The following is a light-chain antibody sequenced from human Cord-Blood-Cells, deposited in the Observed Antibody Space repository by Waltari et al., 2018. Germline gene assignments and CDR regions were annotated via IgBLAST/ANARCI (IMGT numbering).Light chain of an antibody. CDR1: SSDVGGYNY. J-gene: IGLJ3*02. Sequence: QSALTQPASVSGSPGQWIPISCPGTSSDVGGYNYVSWYQQPPGKAPKLMIYEVSNRPSGVSNRFSGSKSGNTASLTISGLQAEDEADYYCSSYTSSSTWVFGGGTKLTVL. V-gene: IGLV2-14*01. CDR2: EVS. CDR3: SSYTSSSTWV.